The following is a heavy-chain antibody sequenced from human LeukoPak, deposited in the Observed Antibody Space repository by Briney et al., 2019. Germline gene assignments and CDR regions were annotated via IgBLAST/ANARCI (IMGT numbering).Heavy chain of an antibody. D-gene: IGHD2/OR15-2a*01. J-gene: IGHJ4*02. CDR2: MSDSDSGT. V-gene: IGHV3-23*01. CDR3: AKDNSIRYFDY. CDR1: GFTFSSYA. Sequence: QSGGSLRLSCAASGFTFSSYAMGWVRQAPGKGLEWVSVMSDSDSGTYYADSVKGRFTISRDNSKSTLYLQMNSLRAEDTAVYYCAKDNSIRYFDYWGQGTLVTVST.